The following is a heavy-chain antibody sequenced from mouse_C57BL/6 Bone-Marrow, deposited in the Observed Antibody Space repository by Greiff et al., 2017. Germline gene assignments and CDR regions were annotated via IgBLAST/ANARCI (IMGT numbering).Heavy chain of an antibody. Sequence: EVMLVESGGGLVKPGGSLKLSCAASGFTFSSYAMSWVRQTPEKRLEWVATISDGGSYTYYPDNVKGRFTLSRDNATNNLYLQMSHLKSEDTAMYYCARDRDYYGSSPSYWYFDVWGTGTTVTVSS. CDR1: GFTFSSYA. V-gene: IGHV5-4*01. D-gene: IGHD1-1*01. J-gene: IGHJ1*03. CDR2: ISDGGSYT. CDR3: ARDRDYYGSSPSYWYFDV.